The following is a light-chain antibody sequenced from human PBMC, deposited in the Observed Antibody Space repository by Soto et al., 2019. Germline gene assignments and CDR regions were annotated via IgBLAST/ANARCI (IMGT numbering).Light chain of an antibody. J-gene: IGKJ1*01. CDR3: QQSFSVRSWT. V-gene: IGKV1-39*01. CDR1: QSISSY. Sequence: DIQMAHSASSLSATHGDRVTITCRASQSISSYLNWYQQKPGKAPMLLIYGATNLQSGVPSRFSGSGSRTDFTLTISSLQPEDFATYFCQQSFSVRSWTFGQGGNVDIK. CDR2: GAT.